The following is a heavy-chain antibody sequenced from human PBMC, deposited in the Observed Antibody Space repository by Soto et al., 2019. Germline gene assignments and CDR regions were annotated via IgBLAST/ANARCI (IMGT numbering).Heavy chain of an antibody. CDR3: ARRLRPSYTSDY. Sequence: EVQLVESGGGLVQPGGSLRLSCAASGFTFSSYWMHWVRQAPGKGLEWVSRINDDGRRTSYADSVKGRFTISRDNAKNTLYLQMNSLRDDDTAIYYCARRLRPSYTSDYWGQGTLVTVSS. CDR1: GFTFSSYW. CDR2: INDDGRRT. D-gene: IGHD4-4*01. V-gene: IGHV3-74*01. J-gene: IGHJ4*02.